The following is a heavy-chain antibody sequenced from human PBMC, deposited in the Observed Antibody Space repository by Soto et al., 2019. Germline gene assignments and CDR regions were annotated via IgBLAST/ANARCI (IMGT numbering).Heavy chain of an antibody. J-gene: IGHJ6*02. D-gene: IGHD3-10*01. Sequence: EVQLVESGGGLVQPGGSLRLSCAASGFTFSSYWMHWVRQAPGKGLVWVSRINSDGSSTTYADSVKGRFTISRDNAKNALYLHIDSLRAEDTAVYYCARGGAGSGSYYQYYYYGMDVWGQGTTVTVSS. CDR1: GFTFSSYW. CDR2: INSDGSST. V-gene: IGHV3-74*01. CDR3: ARGGAGSGSYYQYYYYGMDV.